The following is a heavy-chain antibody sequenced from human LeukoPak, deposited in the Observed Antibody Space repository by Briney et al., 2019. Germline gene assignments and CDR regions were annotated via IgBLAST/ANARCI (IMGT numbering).Heavy chain of an antibody. CDR2: INTKPGNT. J-gene: IGHJ6*02. Sequence: ASVNVSCKASGYTFTSYAMNWVRQAPGQGLEWMECINTKPGNTTYAQGFTGRFVFSLDTSVSTAYLQISSLKAEDTAVYYCATPYSYGLYGMDVWGQGTTVTVSS. CDR3: ATPYSYGLYGMDV. V-gene: IGHV7-4-1*02. D-gene: IGHD5-18*01. CDR1: GYTFTSYA.